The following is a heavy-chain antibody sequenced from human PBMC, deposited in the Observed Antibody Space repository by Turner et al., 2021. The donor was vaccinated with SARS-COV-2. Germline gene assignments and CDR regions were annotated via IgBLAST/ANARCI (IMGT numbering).Heavy chain of an antibody. J-gene: IGHJ6*02. D-gene: IGHD6-19*01. CDR2: INGSSGYI. CDR3: ARVFPTDSSVWYRYYYYYGMDV. V-gene: IGHV3-21*01. Sequence: EVQLLESGGGLVKPGGSLILSCAASGFTFSSYSMNWVRQAPGKGLEWVSSINGSSGYIYYADSVKGRFTSSRDNAKTSLYLQMNSLRAEDTAVYYCARVFPTDSSVWYRYYYYYGMDVWGQGTRVTVSS. CDR1: GFTFSSYS.